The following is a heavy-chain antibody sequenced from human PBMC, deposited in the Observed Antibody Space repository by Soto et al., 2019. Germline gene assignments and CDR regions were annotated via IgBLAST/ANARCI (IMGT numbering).Heavy chain of an antibody. CDR2: IIPIFSTA. J-gene: IGHJ6*02. Sequence: QVQLVQSGAEVKKPGSSVKVSCKASGGTFSSYAISWVRQAPGQGLEWMGGIIPIFSTANYAQKFQGRVTITADESTSTAYMELSSLRSEDTAVYYCAREVVDDFWSGYYYYYGMDVWGQGTTVTVSS. V-gene: IGHV1-69*01. CDR1: GGTFSSYA. D-gene: IGHD3-3*01. CDR3: AREVVDDFWSGYYYYYGMDV.